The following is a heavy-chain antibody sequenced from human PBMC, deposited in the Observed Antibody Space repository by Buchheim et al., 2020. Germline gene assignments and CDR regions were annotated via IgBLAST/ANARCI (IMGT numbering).Heavy chain of an antibody. Sequence: EVQLVESGGGLVQPGGSLRLSCAASGFTFSSYWMSWVRQAPGKGLEWVANIKQDGSEKYYVDSVKGRFTISRDNAKNSLYLQMNSLRAEDTAVYYCASSPFGDCSSTSCYIERDYWGQGTL. CDR1: GFTFSSYW. D-gene: IGHD2-2*02. J-gene: IGHJ4*02. CDR2: IKQDGSEK. V-gene: IGHV3-7*02. CDR3: ASSPFGDCSSTSCYIERDY.